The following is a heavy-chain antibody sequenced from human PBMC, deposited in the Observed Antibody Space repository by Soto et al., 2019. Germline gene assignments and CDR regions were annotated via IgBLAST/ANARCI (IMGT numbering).Heavy chain of an antibody. CDR3: ARGIHSSGWYVLFDY. D-gene: IGHD6-19*01. V-gene: IGHV3-64*01. CDR2: ISSNGGST. CDR1: GFTFSSYA. Sequence: EVQLVESGGGLVQPGGSLRLSCAASGFTFSSYAMHWVRQAPGKGLEYVSAISSNGGSTYYANSVKGRFTISRDNSKNTLYLQMGRLRAEDMAVYYCARGIHSSGWYVLFDYWGQGTLVTVSS. J-gene: IGHJ4*02.